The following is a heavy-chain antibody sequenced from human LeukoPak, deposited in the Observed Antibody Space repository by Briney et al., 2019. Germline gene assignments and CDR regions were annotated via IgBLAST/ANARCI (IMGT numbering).Heavy chain of an antibody. CDR1: GFTFSSYE. V-gene: IGHV3-48*03. CDR2: ISSSGSTI. Sequence: PGGSLRLSCAASGFTFSSYEMNWVRQAPGKGLEWVSYISSSGSTIYYADSVKGRFTISRDNAKNSLYLQMNSLRAEDTALYYCARAKDSSGETDAFDIWGQGTMVTVSS. J-gene: IGHJ3*02. CDR3: ARAKDSSGETDAFDI. D-gene: IGHD3-22*01.